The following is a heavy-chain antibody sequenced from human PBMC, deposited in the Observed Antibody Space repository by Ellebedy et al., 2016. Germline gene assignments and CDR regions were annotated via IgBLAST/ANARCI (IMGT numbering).Heavy chain of an antibody. V-gene: IGHV1-8*01. CDR1: GYTFTSYD. D-gene: IGHD6-19*01. CDR3: ARVGSGWYGYYYYGMDV. CDR2: MNPNSGNT. J-gene: IGHJ6*02. Sequence: ASVKVSCXASGYTFTSYDINWVRQATGQGLEWMGWMNPNSGNTGYAQKFQGRVTMTRNTSISTAYMELSSLRSEDTAVYYCARVGSGWYGYYYYGMDVWGQGTTVTVSS.